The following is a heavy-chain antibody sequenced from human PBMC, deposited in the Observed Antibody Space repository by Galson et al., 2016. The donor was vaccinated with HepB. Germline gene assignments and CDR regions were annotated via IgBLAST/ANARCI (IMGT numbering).Heavy chain of an antibody. D-gene: IGHD1-26*01. Sequence: SVKVSCKASGGSFISLTITWVRQAPGQGLEWIGNVNPIIDTSKYAQKFQGRFTITADTAVNTAYLDLSRLTSEDTAFYFCATGVLGATFGDSFDFWGQGTLVTVSS. CDR1: GGSFISLT. CDR2: VNPIIDTS. V-gene: IGHV1-69*08. CDR3: ATGVLGATFGDSFDF. J-gene: IGHJ4*02.